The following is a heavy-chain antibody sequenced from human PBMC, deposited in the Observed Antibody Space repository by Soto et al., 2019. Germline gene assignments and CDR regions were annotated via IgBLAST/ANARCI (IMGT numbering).Heavy chain of an antibody. V-gene: IGHV3-33*01. D-gene: IGHD3-10*01. CDR1: GFTFSSYG. J-gene: IGHJ4*02. CDR3: AREGFRSYYFDY. CDR2: IWYDGSNK. Sequence: PGGSLRLSCAASGFTFSSYGMHWVRQAPGKGLEWVAVIWYDGSNKYYADSVKGRFTISRDNSKNTLYLQMNSLRAEDTAVYYCAREGFRSYYFDYWGQGTLVTVSS.